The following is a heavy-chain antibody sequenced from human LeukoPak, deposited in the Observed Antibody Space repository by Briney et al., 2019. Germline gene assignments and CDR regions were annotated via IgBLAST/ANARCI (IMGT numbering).Heavy chain of an antibody. CDR2: IYYSGST. Sequence: SETLSLTCTVSGVSIRSCYWSWIRQSPGKGLEWIGYIYYSGSTNYNPSLKSRVTISVDTSKNQFSLRLSSVTAADTAVYYCARYYGAGSYSAYYYFGMDVWGQGTTVTVSS. CDR1: GVSIRSCY. CDR3: ARYYGAGSYSAYYYFGMDV. D-gene: IGHD3-10*01. J-gene: IGHJ6*02. V-gene: IGHV4-59*08.